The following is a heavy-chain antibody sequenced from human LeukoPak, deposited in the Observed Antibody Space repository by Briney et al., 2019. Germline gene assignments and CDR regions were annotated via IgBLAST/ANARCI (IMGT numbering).Heavy chain of an antibody. CDR3: VKVSGSYAYFDY. CDR1: GFTFSSHA. Sequence: PGGSLRLSCSASGFTFSSHAMHWVRQAPGKGLEYVSSISFNGGNSYYADSVKGRFTISRDNSKNTLDLEMSSLRAEDTAVYYCVKVSGSYAYFDYWGQGTLVTVSS. V-gene: IGHV3-64D*09. CDR2: ISFNGGNS. D-gene: IGHD1-26*01. J-gene: IGHJ4*02.